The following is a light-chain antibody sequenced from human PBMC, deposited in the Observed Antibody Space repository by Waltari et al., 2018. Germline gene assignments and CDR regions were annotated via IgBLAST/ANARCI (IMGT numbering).Light chain of an antibody. CDR1: QSVSRY. CDR2: EAT. Sequence: EFVLTQSPATLSSSPGARATLSCRASQSVSRYLAWYQQKPGQAPRLLIFEATKMATGIPARFSGSGSGTDFTLTISNLDPADFASYYCQQYSDWPPTFGQGTKLEIK. J-gene: IGKJ2*01. CDR3: QQYSDWPPT. V-gene: IGKV3-11*01.